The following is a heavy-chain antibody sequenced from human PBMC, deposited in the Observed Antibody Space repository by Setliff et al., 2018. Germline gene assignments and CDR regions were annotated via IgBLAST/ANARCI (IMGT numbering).Heavy chain of an antibody. V-gene: IGHV3-23*01. D-gene: IGHD2-15*01. CDR3: AKRGPYCSGGTCHYYYDMDV. CDR1: GYTSSSYA. CDR2: ISASGDTT. Sequence: GGSLRLSCAASGYTSSSYAMTWVRQAPGKGLEWVSIISASGDTTYYADSVKGRFTISRDNSKNTLYLQMNSLRAEDTAVYYCAKRGPYCSGGTCHYYYDMDVWGQGTTVTVSS. J-gene: IGHJ6*02.